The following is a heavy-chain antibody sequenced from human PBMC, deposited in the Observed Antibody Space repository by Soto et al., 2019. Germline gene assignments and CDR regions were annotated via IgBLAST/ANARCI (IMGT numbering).Heavy chain of an antibody. V-gene: IGHV4-30-4*01. CDR2: ISYSGTT. J-gene: IGHJ5*02. D-gene: IGHD5-18*01. CDR1: GDSISSNNNY. Sequence: QVQLQESGPGLVKPSQTLSLTCTVSGDSISSNNNYWSWIRQPPGEGLEWIGFISYSGTTSYSPSLKSRVXXXMXXSKNQFSLSLSSVTAADTAVYYCARGRGYSSGLAPWGQGTLVTVSS. CDR3: ARGRGYSSGLAP.